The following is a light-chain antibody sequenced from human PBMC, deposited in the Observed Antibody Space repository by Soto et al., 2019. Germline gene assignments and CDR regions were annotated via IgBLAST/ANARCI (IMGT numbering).Light chain of an antibody. CDR1: QSISSW. CDR2: KAS. V-gene: IGKV1-5*03. CDR3: QQYNSYSLALT. J-gene: IGKJ4*01. Sequence: DIQMTQSPSTLSASVGDRVTITCRASQSISSWLAWYQQRPGKAPKLLIYKASNLESGVPSRFSGSGSGTEFTLTISSLQPDDFATYYCQQYNSYSLALTFGGGTKVDIK.